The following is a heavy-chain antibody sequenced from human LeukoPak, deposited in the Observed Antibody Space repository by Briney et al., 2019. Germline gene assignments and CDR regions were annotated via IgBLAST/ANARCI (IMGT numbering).Heavy chain of an antibody. V-gene: IGHV4-59*01. CDR1: GASISVAS. D-gene: IGHD6-19*01. CDR3: VRGYGWYNL. Sequence: NPSETLSLTCTVSGASISVASWSWIRQPPGKGMEWIGYVHHSGRTNYSPSLKSRVTILMDTSKNQFSLHLTSVTAADTAVYFCVRGYGWYNLWDLGTLVTVSS. CDR2: VHHSGRT. J-gene: IGHJ1*01.